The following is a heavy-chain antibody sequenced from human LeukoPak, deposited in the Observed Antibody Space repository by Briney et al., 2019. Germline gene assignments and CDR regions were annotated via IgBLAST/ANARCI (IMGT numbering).Heavy chain of an antibody. CDR3: ARAPITSFGLNYHYMDV. CDR1: GGSMNSNNYY. CDR2: IYYSGTA. J-gene: IGHJ6*03. Sequence: SETLSLTCTVSGGSMNSNNYYWYWIRQPPGKGLEWIGSIYYSGTAYYNPSLKSRVTISIDTSKDLFSLKLRSVTAADTAVYYCARAPITSFGLNYHYMDVWGKGTTVTVSS. D-gene: IGHD3/OR15-3a*01. V-gene: IGHV4-39*07.